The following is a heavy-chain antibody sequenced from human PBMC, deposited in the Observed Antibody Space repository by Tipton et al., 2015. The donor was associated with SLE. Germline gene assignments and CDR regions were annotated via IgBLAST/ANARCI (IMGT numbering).Heavy chain of an antibody. CDR1: GFTFSSYS. Sequence: GSLRLSCAASGFTFSSYSMNWVRQAPGKGLEWVSSISSSSSYIYYADSVKGRFTISRDNAKNSLYLQMNSLRAEDTAVYYCARRGDRAGIYYYYYGMDVWGQGTTVTVSS. CDR3: ARRGDRAGIYYYYYGMDV. CDR2: ISSSSSYI. J-gene: IGHJ6*02. V-gene: IGHV3-21*01. D-gene: IGHD5-18*01.